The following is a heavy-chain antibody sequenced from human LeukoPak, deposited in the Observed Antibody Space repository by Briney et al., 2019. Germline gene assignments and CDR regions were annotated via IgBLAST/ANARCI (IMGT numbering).Heavy chain of an antibody. CDR3: ARDRGGRWYQLPNHDAFDI. D-gene: IGHD2-2*01. CDR2: ISESGGTT. V-gene: IGHV3-23*01. J-gene: IGHJ3*02. Sequence: HTGWSLRLSCAASGCTFSSYAMNWVRQAPGKGLEWGSSISESGGTTDYADSVKGRFTISRDNSKNTLYLQMNSLRAEDTAVYYCARDRGGRWYQLPNHDAFDIWGQGTMVTVSS. CDR1: GCTFSSYA.